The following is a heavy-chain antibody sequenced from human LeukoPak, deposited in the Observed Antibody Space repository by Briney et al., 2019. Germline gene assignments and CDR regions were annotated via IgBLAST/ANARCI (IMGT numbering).Heavy chain of an antibody. CDR3: ARLGTPYYCYYMDV. Sequence: GESLKISCQGSGYTFSNYWIAWVRHMPGNGLERMGIIYPGDSDTKYSPSFQGQVSISADKSINTAYLQWTRVKASDTAIYYCARLGTPYYCYYMDVWGRGTTVTVSS. D-gene: IGHD1-1*01. J-gene: IGHJ6*03. V-gene: IGHV5-51*01. CDR2: IYPGDSDT. CDR1: GYTFSNYW.